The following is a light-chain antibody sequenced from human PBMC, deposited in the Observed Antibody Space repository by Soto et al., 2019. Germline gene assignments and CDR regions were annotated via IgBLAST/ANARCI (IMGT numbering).Light chain of an antibody. J-gene: IGKJ1*01. CDR1: QSLLHSNGYNY. CDR2: LGS. CDR3: MQALQTPRT. V-gene: IGKV2-28*01. Sequence: DIVMTQSPLYLPVTPGEPASISCRSSQSLLHSNGYNYLDWYLQKPGQSPQLLIYLGSNRASGVPDRFSGSGSGTDFTLKISRVEAEDVGVYYCMQALQTPRTFGQGTKVEI.